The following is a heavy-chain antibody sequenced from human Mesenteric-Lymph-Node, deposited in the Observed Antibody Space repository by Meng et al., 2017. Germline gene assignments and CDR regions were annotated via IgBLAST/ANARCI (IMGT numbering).Heavy chain of an antibody. CDR2: ST. D-gene: IGHD6-13*01. Sequence: STKYADSVKGRFIVSRDNFRSMIFLEMNSLRAEDTAVYYCAKEAAAIAKPLFDFWGQGTLVTVSS. CDR3: AKEAAAIAKPLFDF. J-gene: IGHJ4*02. V-gene: IGHV3-23*01.